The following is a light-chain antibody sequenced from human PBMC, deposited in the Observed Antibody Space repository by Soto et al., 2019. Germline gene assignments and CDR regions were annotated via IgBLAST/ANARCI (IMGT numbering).Light chain of an antibody. CDR3: SSYRSTSTRYV. CDR1: SSDVGGYNY. Sequence: QSALTQPASVSGSPGQSITISCTGTSSDVGGYNYVSWHQQHPGKAPKLMIYDVSNRPSGVSNRFSGSKSGNTASLTISGLQAEDGADYYCSSYRSTSTRYVFGTGTKLTVL. V-gene: IGLV2-14*01. J-gene: IGLJ1*01. CDR2: DVS.